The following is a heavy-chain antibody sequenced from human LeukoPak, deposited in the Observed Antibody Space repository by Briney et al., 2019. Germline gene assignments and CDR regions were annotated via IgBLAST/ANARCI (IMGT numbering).Heavy chain of an antibody. J-gene: IGHJ4*02. V-gene: IGHV3-7*01. CDR2: IKTDASEK. CDR1: GFTFSSYS. Sequence: GGSLRLSCAASGFTFSSYSMNWVRQAPGKGLEWVANIKTDASEKYYADSVKGRFTISRDNAKMSLYLQMNSLRVEDTAVYYCAGDFDYWGQGTLVTVSS. CDR3: AGDFDY.